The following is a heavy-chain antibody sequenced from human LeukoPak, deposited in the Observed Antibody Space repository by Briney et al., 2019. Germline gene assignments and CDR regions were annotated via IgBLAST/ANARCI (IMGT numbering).Heavy chain of an antibody. CDR2: IYYSGST. CDR1: VGSISSGGYY. V-gene: IGHV4-31*03. D-gene: IGHD2-2*01. Sequence: SETLSLTCTVSVGSISSGGYYWSWIRQHPGKGLEWIGYIYYSGSTYYNPSLKSRVTISVDTLKNQFSLKLSSVTAADTAVYNCARGEVVPAGVKRGYSGIFDYWGQGTLVTVSS. CDR3: ARGEVVPAGVKRGYSGIFDY. J-gene: IGHJ4*02.